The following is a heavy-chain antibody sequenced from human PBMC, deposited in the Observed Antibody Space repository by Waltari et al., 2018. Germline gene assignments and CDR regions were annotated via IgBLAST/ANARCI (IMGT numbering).Heavy chain of an antibody. CDR3: ARGGQAYSYYGMDV. CDR2: IFMSGST. D-gene: IGHD2-15*01. J-gene: IGHJ6*02. CDR1: GGSISSGRDY. Sequence: QVQLQESGPGLGKPSQTLSLTCTVSGGSISSGRDYWTWIRQPAGKGLEYIGRIFMSGSTNYNPSLKSRVSISLDTSKNQFSLQLTSVTAADTALYYCARGGQAYSYYGMDVWGQGTTVTVSS. V-gene: IGHV4-61*02.